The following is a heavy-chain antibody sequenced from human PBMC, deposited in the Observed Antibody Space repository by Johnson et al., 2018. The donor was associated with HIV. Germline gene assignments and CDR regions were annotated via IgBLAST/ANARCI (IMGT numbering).Heavy chain of an antibody. D-gene: IGHD1-26*01. CDR3: ARFPPGGNYYFDI. J-gene: IGHJ3*02. Sequence: QVQLVESGGNVVQPGRSLRLSCAASGFTFSDYAMHWVRQAPGKGLEWVAVISYDGSNKYYPDSVKGRFTISRDNFKNTLYLQMNSLRAEDTAVYYCARFPPGGNYYFDIWGQGTMVTVSS. CDR2: ISYDGSNK. CDR1: GFTFSDYA. V-gene: IGHV3-30*14.